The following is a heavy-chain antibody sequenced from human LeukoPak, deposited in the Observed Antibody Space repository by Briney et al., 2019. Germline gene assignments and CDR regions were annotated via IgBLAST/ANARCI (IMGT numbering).Heavy chain of an antibody. V-gene: IGHV3-66*01. Sequence: GGSLRLSCAASGFTVSSNYMSWVRQAPGKGLEWVSVIYSGGSTYYADSVKGRFTISRDNSKNTLYLQMSSLRPEDTAVYYCVKGGRFSSNWYQHWGQGTLVTVSS. D-gene: IGHD6-13*01. J-gene: IGHJ1*01. CDR1: GFTVSSNY. CDR3: VKGGRFSSNWYQH. CDR2: IYSGGST.